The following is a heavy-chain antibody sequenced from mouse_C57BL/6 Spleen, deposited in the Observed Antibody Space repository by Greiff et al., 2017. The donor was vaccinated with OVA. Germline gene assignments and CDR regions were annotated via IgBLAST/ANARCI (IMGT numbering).Heavy chain of an antibody. CDR1: GYAFSSSW. CDR3: ARGHDNHWGFAY. Sequence: QVQLQQSGPELVKPGASVKISCKASGYAFSSSWMNWVKQRPGKGLEWIGRIYPGDGDTNYNGKLKGKATLTADKSSSTAYMQLSSLTSEDSAVYFCARGHDNHWGFAYWGQGTLVTVSA. CDR2: IYPGDGDT. J-gene: IGHJ3*01. V-gene: IGHV1-82*01. D-gene: IGHD1-3*01.